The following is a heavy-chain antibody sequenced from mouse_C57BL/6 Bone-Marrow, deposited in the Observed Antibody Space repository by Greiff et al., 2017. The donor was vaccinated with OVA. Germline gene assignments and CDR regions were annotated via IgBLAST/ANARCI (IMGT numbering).Heavy chain of an antibody. V-gene: IGHV1-55*01. D-gene: IGHD1-1*01. CDR1: GYTFTSYW. J-gene: IGHJ3*01. Sequence: VQLQQSGAELVKPGASVKMSCKASGYTFTSYWITWVKQRPGQGLEWIGDIYPGSGSTNYNEKFKSKATLTVDTSSSTAYMQLSSLTSEDSAVYYCARSIAWEYGSTLPGFAYWGQGTLVTVSA. CDR3: ARSIAWEYGSTLPGFAY. CDR2: IYPGSGST.